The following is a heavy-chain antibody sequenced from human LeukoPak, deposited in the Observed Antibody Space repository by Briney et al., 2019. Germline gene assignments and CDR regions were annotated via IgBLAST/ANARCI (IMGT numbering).Heavy chain of an antibody. CDR1: GGSISSYY. CDR2: IYYSGST. D-gene: IGHD5-18*01. Sequence: SETLSLTCTVSGGSISSYYWSWIRQPPGKGLEWIGYIYYSGSTNYNPSLKSRVTISVDTSKNQFSLKLSSVTAADTAVYYCARIRQGHSYGLDYWGQGTLVTVSS. CDR3: ARIRQGHSYGLDY. V-gene: IGHV4-59*01. J-gene: IGHJ4*02.